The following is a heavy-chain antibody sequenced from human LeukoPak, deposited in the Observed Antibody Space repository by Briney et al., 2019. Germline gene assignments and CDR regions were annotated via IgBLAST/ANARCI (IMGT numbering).Heavy chain of an antibody. D-gene: IGHD4-23*01. CDR1: GYTFTSYY. CDR2: INPSGGST. Sequence: GASVKVSCKASGYTFTSYYMHWVRQAPGQGLEWMGIINPSGGSTSYAQKFQGRVTMTRDTSTSTVYMELSSLRSEDTAVYYCARAGGNSAAGGPGYFQHWGQGTLVTVSS. CDR3: ARAGGNSAAGGPGYFQH. J-gene: IGHJ1*01. V-gene: IGHV1-46*01.